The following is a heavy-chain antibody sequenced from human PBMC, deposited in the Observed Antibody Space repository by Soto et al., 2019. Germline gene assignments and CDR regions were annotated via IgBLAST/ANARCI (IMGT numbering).Heavy chain of an antibody. CDR1: KFTFNSYA. V-gene: IGHV3-23*01. CDR3: VREDSFRDSSAP. D-gene: IGHD3-22*01. CDR2: ISGSGGST. Sequence: GGPLRLSCVASKFTFNSYAMSWVPRAPGKGLEWVSAISGSGGSTNYADSVKGRFTISRDNSKNTLYLQMNSLRVDDTAVYYCVREDSFRDSSAPWGQGTLVTVSS. J-gene: IGHJ5*02.